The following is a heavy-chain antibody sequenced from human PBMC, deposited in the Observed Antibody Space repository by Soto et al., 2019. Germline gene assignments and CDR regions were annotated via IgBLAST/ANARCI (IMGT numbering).Heavy chain of an antibody. CDR2: INHSGST. Sequence: TSETLSLTCAVHGGSFSGYYWSWIRQPPGKGLEWIGEINHSGSTNYNPSLKSRVTISVDTSKNQFSLKLSSVTAADTAVYYCARGNRIAAAGTGYFDYWGQGTLVTVSS. V-gene: IGHV4-34*01. CDR1: GGSFSGYY. CDR3: ARGNRIAAAGTGYFDY. D-gene: IGHD6-13*01. J-gene: IGHJ4*02.